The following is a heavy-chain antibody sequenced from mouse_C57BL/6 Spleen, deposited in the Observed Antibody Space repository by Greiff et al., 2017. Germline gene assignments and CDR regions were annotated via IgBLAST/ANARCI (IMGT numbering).Heavy chain of an antibody. D-gene: IGHD1-1*01. CDR2: IWWDDDK. Sequence: QVTLKESGPGILQPSQTLSLTCSFSGFSLSTFGMGVGWIRQPSGKGLVWLAHIWWDDDKYYNPALKSRLTISKDTSKNQVFLKIRNLDTADTATYYCARMNYYGSSFFDYWGQGTTLTVSS. J-gene: IGHJ2*01. CDR1: GFSLSTFGMG. V-gene: IGHV8-8*01. CDR3: ARMNYYGSSFFDY.